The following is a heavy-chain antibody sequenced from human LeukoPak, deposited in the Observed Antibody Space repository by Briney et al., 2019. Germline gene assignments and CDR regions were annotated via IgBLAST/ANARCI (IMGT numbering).Heavy chain of an antibody. D-gene: IGHD3-16*01. CDR1: GGSISSYY. CDR2: IYYSGST. V-gene: IGHV4-59*01. CDR3: ARGAYDYVWGGGV. Sequence: SETLSLTCTVSGGSISSYYWSWIRQPPGKGLEWIGYIYYSGSTNYNPSLKSRVTISVDTSKNQFSLKLSSVTAADTAVYYCARGAYDYVWGGGVWGQGTLVTVSS. J-gene: IGHJ4*02.